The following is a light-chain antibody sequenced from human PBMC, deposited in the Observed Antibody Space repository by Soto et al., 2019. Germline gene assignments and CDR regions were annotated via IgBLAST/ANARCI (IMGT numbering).Light chain of an antibody. J-gene: IGKJ3*01. V-gene: IGKV2-24*01. CDR2: KIS. CDR1: QSLVHSDGNTY. Sequence: DIVMTQTPLSLPVTLGQPASISCRSSQSLVHSDGNTYLSWLQQRPGQPPRRQIDKISIRLSGVPARVSGNGAGTDITVKISTVEAEEVGVYYGMHDTRPFTFGPGTKVDGK. CDR3: MHDTRPFT.